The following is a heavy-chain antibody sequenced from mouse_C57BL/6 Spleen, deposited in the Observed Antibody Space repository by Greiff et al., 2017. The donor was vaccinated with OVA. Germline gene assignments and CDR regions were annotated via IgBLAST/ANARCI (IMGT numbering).Heavy chain of an antibody. V-gene: IGHV5-17*01. CDR2: ISSGSSTI. D-gene: IGHD6-5*01. Sequence: DVMLVESGGGLVKPGGSLKLSCAASGFTFSDYGMHWVRQAPEKGLEWVAYISSGSSTIYYADTVKGRFTISRDNAKNTLFLQMTSLRSEDTAMYYCARGPMPYYYAMDYWGQGTSVTVSS. J-gene: IGHJ4*01. CDR3: ARGPMPYYYAMDY. CDR1: GFTFSDYG.